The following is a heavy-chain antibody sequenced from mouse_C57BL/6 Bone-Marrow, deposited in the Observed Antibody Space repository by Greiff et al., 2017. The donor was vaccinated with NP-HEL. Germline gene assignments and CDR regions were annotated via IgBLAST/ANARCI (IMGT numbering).Heavy chain of an antibody. D-gene: IGHD2-5*01. J-gene: IGHJ3*01. Sequence: QVQLQQSGPELVKPGASVKISCKASGYSFTSYYIHWVKQRPGQGLEWIGWIYPGSGNTKYNEKFKGKATLTADTSSSTAYMQLSSLTSEDSAVYYCARKESNPWFAYWGQGTLVTVSA. CDR2: IYPGSGNT. CDR3: ARKESNPWFAY. CDR1: GYSFTSYY. V-gene: IGHV1-66*01.